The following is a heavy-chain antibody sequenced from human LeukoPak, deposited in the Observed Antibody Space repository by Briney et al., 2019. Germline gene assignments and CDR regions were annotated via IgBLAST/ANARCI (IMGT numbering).Heavy chain of an antibody. CDR3: AKRRVLLETN. Sequence: GGSLRLSCAASGFTFSSYGMHWVRQAPGKGLEWVSSISSSSSYIYYADSVKGRFTISRDNAKNSLYLQMNSLRAEDTAVYYCAKRRVLLETNWGQGTLVTVSS. V-gene: IGHV3-21*04. J-gene: IGHJ4*02. CDR1: GFTFSSYG. CDR2: ISSSSSYI. D-gene: IGHD3-10*01.